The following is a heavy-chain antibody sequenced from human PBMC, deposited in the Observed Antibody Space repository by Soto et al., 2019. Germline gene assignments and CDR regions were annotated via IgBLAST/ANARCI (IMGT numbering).Heavy chain of an antibody. J-gene: IGHJ4*02. V-gene: IGHV1-69*01. D-gene: IGHD3-10*01. Sequence: QVHLVQSGAEVKKPGSSVKVSCKASGGSFYTYAFTWVRQAPGQGLEWMGGITPMVGTTKSAQKFQGRVTFSADESTSTAYMELSNPRSDDTAVYYCARDVSVMTSVFGFWGQGTLITVSS. CDR1: GGSFYTYA. CDR3: ARDVSVMTSVFGF. CDR2: ITPMVGTT.